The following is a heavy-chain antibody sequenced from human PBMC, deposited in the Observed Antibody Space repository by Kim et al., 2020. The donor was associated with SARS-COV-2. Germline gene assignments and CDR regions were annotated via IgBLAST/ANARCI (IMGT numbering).Heavy chain of an antibody. CDR3: ARTYWDDANWFDP. CDR2: TSAPGGRT. J-gene: IGHJ5*02. CDR1: GFTFSNSA. D-gene: IGHD1-1*01. Sequence: GGSLRLSCAASGFTFSNSAMSWVRQAPGKGLEWVSATSAPGGRTYYADSVRGRFTISRDNSRNTLYLQMNSLRVDDTAVYYCARTYWDDANWFDPWGQGTLVTVSS. V-gene: IGHV3-23*01.